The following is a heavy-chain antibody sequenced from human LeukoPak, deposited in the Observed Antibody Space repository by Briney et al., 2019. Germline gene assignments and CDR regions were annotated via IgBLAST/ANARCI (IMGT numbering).Heavy chain of an antibody. Sequence: GGSLRLSCAASGFDFCAYEMNWVRQAPGKGLEWVAYFAGSDTTTYYADSVKGRFTISRDNAKNSLYLQMNSLRAEDTALYYCAKDIEAAAGYFDYWGQGTLVTVSS. V-gene: IGHV3-48*03. CDR2: FAGSDTTT. J-gene: IGHJ4*02. D-gene: IGHD6-13*01. CDR1: GFDFCAYE. CDR3: AKDIEAAAGYFDY.